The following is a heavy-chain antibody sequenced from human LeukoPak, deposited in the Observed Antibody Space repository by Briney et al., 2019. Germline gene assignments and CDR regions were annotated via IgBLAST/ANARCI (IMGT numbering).Heavy chain of an antibody. J-gene: IGHJ4*02. CDR1: GYTFTSYG. Sequence: ASVKVSCKASGYTFTSYGISWVRQAPGQGLEWMGWISAYNGNTNYAQKLQGRVTMTTDTSTSTAYMELRSLRSDDTAVYYCARDRHDFWSGCFSSRPRGRLDYWGQGTLVTVSS. D-gene: IGHD3-3*01. CDR2: ISAYNGNT. V-gene: IGHV1-18*01. CDR3: ARDRHDFWSGCFSSRPRGRLDY.